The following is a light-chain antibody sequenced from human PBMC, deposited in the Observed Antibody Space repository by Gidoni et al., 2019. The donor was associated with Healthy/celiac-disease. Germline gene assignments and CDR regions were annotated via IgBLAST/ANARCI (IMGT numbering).Light chain of an antibody. J-gene: IGKJ1*01. CDR1: QGISNY. Sequence: DIQMTQSPSSLSASVGDRGTITCRASQGISNYFAWYQQKPGKVPKLLIYAASTLQSGVPSRFSGRGSGTDFPLTISSLQPEDVATYSCQKYNRAPRPFGQGTKVEIQ. CDR2: AAS. CDR3: QKYNRAPRP. V-gene: IGKV1-27*01.